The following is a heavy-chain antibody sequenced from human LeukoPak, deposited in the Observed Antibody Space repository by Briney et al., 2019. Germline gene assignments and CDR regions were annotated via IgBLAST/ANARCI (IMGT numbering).Heavy chain of an antibody. J-gene: IGHJ3*02. CDR3: ARGYCSSTSCYEEDAFDI. Sequence: PSETLSLTCAVSGDSISSGYYWGWIRQPPGKGLEWIGSIYHSGSTYYNPSLKSRVTISVDTSKNQFSLKLSSVTAADTAVYYCARGYCSSTSCYEEDAFDIWGQGTMVTVSS. D-gene: IGHD2-2*01. CDR1: GDSISSGYY. V-gene: IGHV4-38-2*01. CDR2: IYHSGST.